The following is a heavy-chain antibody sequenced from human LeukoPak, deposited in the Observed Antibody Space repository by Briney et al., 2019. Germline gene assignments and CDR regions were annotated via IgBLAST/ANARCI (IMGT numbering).Heavy chain of an antibody. D-gene: IGHD5-12*01. CDR1: GFTFSSYA. Sequence: GGSLRLSCAASGFTFSSYAMSWVRQAPGKGLEWVSAISGSGGSTYYADSVKGRFTISRDNSKNTLYLQMNSLRAEDTAVYYCAKGDPRGYSGYDYVGYFDYWGQGTLVTVSS. V-gene: IGHV3-23*01. J-gene: IGHJ4*02. CDR3: AKGDPRGYSGYDYVGYFDY. CDR2: ISGSGGST.